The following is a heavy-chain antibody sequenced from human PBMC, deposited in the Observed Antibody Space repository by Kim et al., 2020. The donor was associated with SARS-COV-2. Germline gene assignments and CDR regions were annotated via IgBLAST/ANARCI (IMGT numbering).Heavy chain of an antibody. V-gene: IGHV1-69*13. CDR1: GGTFSSYA. CDR3: ARDRGSGWYLNPWAV. CDR2: IIPIFGTA. J-gene: IGHJ4*02. D-gene: IGHD6-19*01. Sequence: SVKVSCKASGGTFSSYAISWVRQAPGQGLEWMGGIIPIFGTANYAQKFQGRVTITADESTSTAYMELSSLRSEDTAVYYCARDRGSGWYLNPWAVWGQGTLVTVSS.